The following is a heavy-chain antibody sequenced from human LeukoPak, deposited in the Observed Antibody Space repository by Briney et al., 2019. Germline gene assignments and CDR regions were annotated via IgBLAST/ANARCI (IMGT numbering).Heavy chain of an antibody. CDR2: VSGSGDRM. V-gene: IGHV3-23*01. Sequence: GGSLRLSCAASGFTSSSYALNWVRQAPGKGLEWVATVSGSGDRMYHADSVKGRFTISRDNSKNTLYLQMNSLRAEDTAVYYRAKDLIVVVIPPDDYWGQGTLVTVSS. CDR3: AKDLIVVVIPPDDY. CDR1: GFTSSSYA. D-gene: IGHD3-22*01. J-gene: IGHJ4*02.